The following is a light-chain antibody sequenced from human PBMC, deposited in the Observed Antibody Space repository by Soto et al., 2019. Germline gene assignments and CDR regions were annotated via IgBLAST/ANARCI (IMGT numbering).Light chain of an antibody. CDR2: AAS. CDR1: QGISSY. V-gene: IGKV1-9*01. J-gene: IGKJ3*01. Sequence: DIQLTQSPSFLSASVGDRVTITCRASQGISSYLAWYQQKPGKAPKLLIYAASTLQSGVPSRFSGSGSGTEFTLTISSLQPEDFATYYCQQYYGTPFSFGPGTKVEI. CDR3: QQYYGTPFS.